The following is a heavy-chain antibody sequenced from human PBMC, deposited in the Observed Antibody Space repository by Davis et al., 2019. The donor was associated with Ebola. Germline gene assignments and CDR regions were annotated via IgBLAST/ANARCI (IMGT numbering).Heavy chain of an antibody. D-gene: IGHD1-26*01. CDR2: IAHDGINK. Sequence: GESLKISCVASGFNFSLYGMHWVRQSPAKGLEWLAVIAHDGINKYYADSVKGRSTISRDNSRNTLYLQMNSLRAEDTAVYYCARDLGSVWGKGTTVIVSS. CDR1: GFNFSLYG. J-gene: IGHJ6*04. CDR3: ARDLGSV. V-gene: IGHV3-30*03.